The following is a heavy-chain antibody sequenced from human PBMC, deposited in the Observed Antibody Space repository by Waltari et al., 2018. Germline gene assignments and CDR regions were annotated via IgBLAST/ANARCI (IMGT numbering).Heavy chain of an antibody. CDR2: IYSTGSTI. CDR1: GFTFSVFS. D-gene: IGHD5-12*01. V-gene: IGHV3-48*04. Sequence: EVQLVESGGGLVQPGGSLGLSCAASGFTFSVFSMNWVRQAPGNGLEWVSYIYSTGSTIYYADSVKGRFTISRDNAQNSLYLQMNSLRADDTAVYYCARGYRKAFDIWGQGTMVTVSS. CDR3: ARGYRKAFDI. J-gene: IGHJ3*02.